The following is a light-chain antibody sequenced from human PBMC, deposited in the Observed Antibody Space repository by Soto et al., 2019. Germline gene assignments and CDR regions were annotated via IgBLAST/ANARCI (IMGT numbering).Light chain of an antibody. Sequence: EIKMTKYSATLSVSPGERAALSSRASQSIQSDLAWYQQKPGQGPRLLIYGASTRATGIPVRFSGSGSGTEFTLTISRLQSEDFALYFCQQYNNWPWTFGQGTKVDIK. CDR2: GAS. V-gene: IGKV3-15*01. CDR1: QSIQSD. J-gene: IGKJ1*01. CDR3: QQYNNWPWT.